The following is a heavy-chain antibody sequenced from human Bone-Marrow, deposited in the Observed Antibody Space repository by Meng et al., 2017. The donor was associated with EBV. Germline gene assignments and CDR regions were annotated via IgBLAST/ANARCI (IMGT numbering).Heavy chain of an antibody. CDR3: ASESGRGYTPDY. Sequence: QVQLVQSGAGVKKPGSSVKVSCKTSGGTFRSDAISWVRQAPGQGLEWMGGLIPMLGAPHYAQKFQGRVTIIADELTSTHNMELSSLRSEDTAVYYCASESGRGYTPDYWGQGTLVTAPQ. J-gene: IGHJ4*02. CDR2: LIPMLGAP. V-gene: IGHV1-69*01. D-gene: IGHD3-10*01. CDR1: GGTFRSDA.